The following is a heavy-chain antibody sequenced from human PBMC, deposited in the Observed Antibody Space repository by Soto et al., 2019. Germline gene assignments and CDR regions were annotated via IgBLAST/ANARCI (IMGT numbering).Heavy chain of an antibody. J-gene: IGHJ6*02. CDR3: ARKYRPKVKGGMDV. D-gene: IGHD6-6*01. Sequence: KPSETLSLTCAVYGGSFSGYYWSWIRQPPGKGLEWIGEINHSGSTNYNPSLKSRVTISVDTSKNQFSLKLSSVTAADTAVYYCARKYRPKVKGGMDVWGQGTTVTVSS. V-gene: IGHV4-34*01. CDR1: GGSFSGYY. CDR2: INHSGST.